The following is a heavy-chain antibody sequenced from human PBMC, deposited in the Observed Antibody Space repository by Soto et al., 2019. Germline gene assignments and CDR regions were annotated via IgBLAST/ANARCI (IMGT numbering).Heavy chain of an antibody. J-gene: IGHJ4*02. D-gene: IGHD1-26*01. Sequence: QVQLVESGGGVVQPGRSLRLSCAASGFTFSSYGMHWVRQAPGKGLEWVAVIWYDGSNKYYADSVKGRFTISRDNSKNTLDLQMNSLRAEDTAVYYCARASGKLSTFDYWGQGTLVTVSS. CDR1: GFTFSSYG. V-gene: IGHV3-33*01. CDR3: ARASGKLSTFDY. CDR2: IWYDGSNK.